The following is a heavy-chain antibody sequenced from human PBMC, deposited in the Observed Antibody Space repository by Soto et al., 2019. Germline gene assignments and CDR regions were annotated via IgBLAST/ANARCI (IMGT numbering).Heavy chain of an antibody. Sequence: EVQLLESGGGLVQPGGSLRLSCTASGFSFSNYAMSWVRQSPERGLEWVAALSASGGNINYADSVQGRFTISRDNSKNTLYLQMNSLRAEDTAVYYCAKNPWYYYGSGSKYGLDVWGQGTTVTVS. V-gene: IGHV3-23*01. D-gene: IGHD3-10*01. J-gene: IGHJ6*02. CDR2: LSASGGNI. CDR3: AKNPWYYYGSGSKYGLDV. CDR1: GFSFSNYA.